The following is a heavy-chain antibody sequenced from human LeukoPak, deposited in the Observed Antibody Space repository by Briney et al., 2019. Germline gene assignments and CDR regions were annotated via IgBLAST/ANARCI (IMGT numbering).Heavy chain of an antibody. J-gene: IGHJ4*02. CDR1: GFTFTNHD. CDR3: AKGLRGPAAGTDYLDY. CDR2: ISGSGDNT. Sequence: GGSLRLSCAASGFTFTNHDMHWVRQAAGKGLEWVSAISGSGDNTYYADSVKGRFTISRDKSMNTLYLQMNSLRDEDTAVYYCAKGLRGPAAGTDYLDYWGQGTLVTVSS. V-gene: IGHV3-23*01. D-gene: IGHD6-13*01.